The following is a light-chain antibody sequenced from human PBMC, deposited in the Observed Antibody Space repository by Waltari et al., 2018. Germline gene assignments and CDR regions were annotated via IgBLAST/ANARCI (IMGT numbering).Light chain of an antibody. V-gene: IGLV3-25*03. J-gene: IGLJ2*01. CDR2: KET. CDR3: LSAYSGGSQGV. Sequence: SYELTQPPSVSVSPGQTAKIPCSGDALPKQYTYWYQQKPGQAPLRVIYKETERPSRHPERCSRSSSGTTVTLTISGVQAEDEADYYCLSAYSGGSQGVFGGGTKLTVL. CDR1: ALPKQY.